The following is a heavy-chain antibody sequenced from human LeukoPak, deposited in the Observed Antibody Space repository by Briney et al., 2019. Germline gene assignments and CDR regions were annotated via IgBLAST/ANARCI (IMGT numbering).Heavy chain of an antibody. J-gene: IGHJ4*02. CDR2: IYYSGST. V-gene: IGHV4-59*08. CDR1: GGSISSYY. D-gene: IGHD3-10*01. CDR3: ARHHRTRGLLWFGASIDY. Sequence: SETLSLTCTVSGGSISSYYWSWIRQPPGKGLEWIGYIYYSGSTNYNPSLKSRVTISVDTSKNQFSLKLSSVTAADTAVYYCARHHRTRGLLWFGASIDYWGQGTLVTVSS.